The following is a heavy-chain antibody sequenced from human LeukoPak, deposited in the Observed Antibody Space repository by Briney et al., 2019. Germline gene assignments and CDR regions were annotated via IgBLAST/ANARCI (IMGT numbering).Heavy chain of an antibody. CDR3: ARGRMLPYFDY. Sequence: SETLSLTCAVCGGSFSGYYWSWIRQPPGKGLEWIGEINHSGSTNYNPSLKSRVTISVDTSKNQFSLKLSSVTAADTAVYYCARGRMLPYFDYWGQETLVTVSS. CDR1: GGSFSGYY. V-gene: IGHV4-34*01. D-gene: IGHD1-14*01. J-gene: IGHJ4*02. CDR2: INHSGST.